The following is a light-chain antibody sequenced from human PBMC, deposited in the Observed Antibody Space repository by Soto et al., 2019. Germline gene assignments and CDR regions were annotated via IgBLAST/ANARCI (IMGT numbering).Light chain of an antibody. V-gene: IGLV2-14*01. Sequence: ALTQPASVSGSPGQSITISCTGTSSDVGGYNYVSRYQQHPGKAPKLMIYDVSNRPSGVSNRFSGSKSGNTASLTISGLQAEDEADYYCSSYTSSSTLVFGTGTKLTVL. CDR3: SSYTSSSTLV. CDR2: DVS. CDR1: SSDVGGYNY. J-gene: IGLJ1*01.